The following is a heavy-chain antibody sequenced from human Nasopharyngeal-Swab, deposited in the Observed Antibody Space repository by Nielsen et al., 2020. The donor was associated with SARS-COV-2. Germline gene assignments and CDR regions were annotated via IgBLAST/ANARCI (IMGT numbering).Heavy chain of an antibody. J-gene: IGHJ4*02. V-gene: IGHV1-2*06. CDR2: INPNSGGR. D-gene: IGHD4-23*01. CDR3: VRIPTVVTQSDY. CDR1: GYSITGYY. Sequence: ASVQVTCKASGYSITGYYMHWVRQAPGQGLEWMGRINPNSGGRNYAQKFQGRVTMTRDTSISTAYMELSRLRSDDTAVYYCVRIPTVVTQSDYWGQGTLVTVSS.